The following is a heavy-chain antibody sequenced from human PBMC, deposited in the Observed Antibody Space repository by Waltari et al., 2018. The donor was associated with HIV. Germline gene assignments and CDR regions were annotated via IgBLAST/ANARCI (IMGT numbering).Heavy chain of an antibody. Sequence: QVQLVQSGAEVKKPGASVKVSCKASGYTFTRHYMHWVRQAPGQELEWMGWINPNSGGTNYAQKLQGRVTMTRDTSNSTAYMELSRLRSDDTAVYYCASSIAAAGTGDYYYGMDVWGQGTTVTVSS. J-gene: IGHJ6*02. V-gene: IGHV1-2*02. CDR3: ASSIAAAGTGDYYYGMDV. D-gene: IGHD6-13*01. CDR1: GYTFTRHY. CDR2: INPNSGGT.